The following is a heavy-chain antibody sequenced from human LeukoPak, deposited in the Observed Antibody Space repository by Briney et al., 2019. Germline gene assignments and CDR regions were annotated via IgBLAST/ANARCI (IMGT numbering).Heavy chain of an antibody. D-gene: IGHD3-10*01. V-gene: IGHV3-23*01. CDR2: ISGSGGST. CDR1: GFTFSSYG. J-gene: IGHJ4*02. Sequence: GGTLRLSCAASGFTFSSYGMSWVRQPPGKGLEWVSAISGSGGSTYYADPVKGRFTISRDNSKNTLYLQMNSLRAEDTDVYYCMALGTMVQNWGQGTLVTVSS. CDR3: MALGTMVQN.